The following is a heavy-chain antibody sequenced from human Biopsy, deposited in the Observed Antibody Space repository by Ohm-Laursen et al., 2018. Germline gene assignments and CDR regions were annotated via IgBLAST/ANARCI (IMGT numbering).Heavy chain of an antibody. D-gene: IGHD3-22*01. CDR3: ARGTFRYDSSGYSWLDP. J-gene: IGHJ5*02. V-gene: IGHV3-13*01. CDR1: GFTFSSYD. CDR2: IGTAADI. Sequence: GSLRLSCAASGFTFSSYDMHWVRQVPGKGLEWVSAIGTAADIYYSGSVKGRFTISRENAKNSLYLQMNSLRDGDTAVYYCARGTFRYDSSGYSWLDPWGQGTLVTVSS.